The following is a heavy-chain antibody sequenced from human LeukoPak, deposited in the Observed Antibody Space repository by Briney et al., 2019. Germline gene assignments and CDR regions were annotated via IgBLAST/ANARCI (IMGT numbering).Heavy chain of an antibody. D-gene: IGHD4-17*01. Sequence: ASVKVSCKASGYTFTGYYMHWVRQAPGQGLEWMGWINPNSGGTNYAQKFQGRVAMTRDTSISTAYMELSRLRSDDTAVYYCARGHRYGDYYYYGMDVWGQGTTVAVSS. CDR2: INPNSGGT. J-gene: IGHJ6*02. V-gene: IGHV1-2*02. CDR3: ARGHRYGDYYYYGMDV. CDR1: GYTFTGYY.